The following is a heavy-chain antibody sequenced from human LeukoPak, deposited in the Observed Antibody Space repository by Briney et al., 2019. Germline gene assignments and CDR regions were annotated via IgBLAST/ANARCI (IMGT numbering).Heavy chain of an antibody. V-gene: IGHV3-72*01. J-gene: IGHJ6*03. CDR1: GFIFNKAW. CDR2: IRNKANSYTT. D-gene: IGHD6-19*01. Sequence: PGGSLRLSCAVSGFIFNKAWMSWVRQAPGKGLEWVGRIRNKANSYTTEYAASVKGRFTISRDDSKNSLYLQMNSLKTEDTAVYYCASLGPQVPSDYYYMDAWGKGTMVTVSS. CDR3: ASLGPQVPSDYYYMDA.